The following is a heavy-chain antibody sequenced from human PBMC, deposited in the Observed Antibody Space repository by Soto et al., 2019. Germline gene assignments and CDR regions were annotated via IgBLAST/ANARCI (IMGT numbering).Heavy chain of an antibody. CDR1: GFTFSSYG. Sequence: GGSLRLSCAASGFTFSSYGMHWVRQAPGKGLEWVAVIWYDGSNKYYADSVKGRFTISRDNSKNTLYLQMNSLRAEDTAVYYCARDQTAVAGIDYWGQGTLVTVSS. D-gene: IGHD6-19*01. CDR3: ARDQTAVAGIDY. V-gene: IGHV3-33*01. J-gene: IGHJ4*02. CDR2: IWYDGSNK.